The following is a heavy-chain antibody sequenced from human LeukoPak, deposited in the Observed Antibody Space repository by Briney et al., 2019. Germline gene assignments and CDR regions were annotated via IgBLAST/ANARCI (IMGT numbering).Heavy chain of an antibody. CDR3: AKTPVPYSSGWYALDY. J-gene: IGHJ4*02. V-gene: IGHV3-30*02. Sequence: PGASLRLSCAASGFTFSSYGMHWVRQAPGKGLEWVAFIRYDGSNKYYADSVKGRFTISRGNSKNTLYLQMNSLRAEDTAVYYCAKTPVPYSSGWYALDYWGQGTLVTVSS. CDR2: IRYDGSNK. D-gene: IGHD6-19*01. CDR1: GFTFSSYG.